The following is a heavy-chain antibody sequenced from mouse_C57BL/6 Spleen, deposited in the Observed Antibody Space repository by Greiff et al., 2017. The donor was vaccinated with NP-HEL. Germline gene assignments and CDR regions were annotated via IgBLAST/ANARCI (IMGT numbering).Heavy chain of an antibody. J-gene: IGHJ2*01. V-gene: IGHV1-4*01. Sequence: QVQLKESGAELARPGASVKMSCKASSYTFTSYTMHWVKQRPGQGLEWIGYINPSSGYTKYNQKFKDKATLTADKSSSTAYMQLSSLTSEDSAVYYCARSVVPYYFDYWGQGTTLTVSS. CDR1: SYTFTSYT. CDR3: ARSVVPYYFDY. CDR2: INPSSGYT. D-gene: IGHD1-1*01.